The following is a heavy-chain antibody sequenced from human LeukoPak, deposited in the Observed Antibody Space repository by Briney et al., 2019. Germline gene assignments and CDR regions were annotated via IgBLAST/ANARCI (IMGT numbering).Heavy chain of an antibody. Sequence: ASVKVSCKASGYTFSTYGISWVRQAPGQGLEWMGWISAYNGNTDYAQKLQGRVTMTTDTSTNTAYMELRSLRSDDTAVYYCARDLLGYYGSGSYLPSYWGQGTLVTVSS. J-gene: IGHJ4*02. CDR3: ARDLLGYYGSGSYLPSY. CDR2: ISAYNGNT. V-gene: IGHV1-18*01. CDR1: GYTFSTYG. D-gene: IGHD3-10*01.